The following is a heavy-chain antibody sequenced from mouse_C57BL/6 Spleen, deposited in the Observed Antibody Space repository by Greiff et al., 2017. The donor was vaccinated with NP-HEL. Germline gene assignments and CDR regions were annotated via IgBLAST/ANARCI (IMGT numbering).Heavy chain of an antibody. Sequence: QVQLQQPGAELVMPGASVKLSCKASGYTFTSYWMHWVTQRPGQGLEWIGEIDPSDSYTNSNQKFKGKSTLTVDKSSSTAYMQLSSLTSEDSAVYYGAIYYEYAWCAYWGQGTLVTVSA. CDR3: AIYYEYAWCAY. CDR2: IDPSDSYT. D-gene: IGHD2-4*01. J-gene: IGHJ3*01. CDR1: GYTFTSYW. V-gene: IGHV1-69*01.